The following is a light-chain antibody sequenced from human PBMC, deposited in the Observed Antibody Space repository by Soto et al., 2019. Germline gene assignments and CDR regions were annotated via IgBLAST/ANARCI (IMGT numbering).Light chain of an antibody. CDR2: NIN. Sequence: SALTQIHSVSVTPGQRVTISCSGGSSNIGSNSVHWYQQLPGSAPKLLIYNINERPSGVPDRFSGSKSGTSASLAISGLQSEDEADYYCAAYDDSLDGQVFGTGTKVTVL. J-gene: IGLJ1*01. V-gene: IGLV1-44*01. CDR3: AAYDDSLDGQV. CDR1: SSNIGSNS.